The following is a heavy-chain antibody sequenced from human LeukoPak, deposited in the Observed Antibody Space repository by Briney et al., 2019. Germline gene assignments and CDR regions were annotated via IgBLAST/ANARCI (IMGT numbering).Heavy chain of an antibody. D-gene: IGHD6-19*01. J-gene: IGHJ3*02. CDR3: ARLDSGGYGLFDI. CDR1: GGSISSYY. V-gene: IGHV4-59*08. CDR2: FYYSGST. Sequence: SETLSLTCTVSGGSISSYYWNWMRQPPGKGLEWLGYFYYSGSTNYNPSLKSRVTISVDTSKNQLSLKLSSMTAADTAMCYCARLDSGGYGLFDIWGQGTMVTVSS.